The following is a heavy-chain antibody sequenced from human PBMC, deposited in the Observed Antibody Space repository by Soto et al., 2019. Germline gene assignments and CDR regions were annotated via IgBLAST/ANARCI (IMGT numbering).Heavy chain of an antibody. CDR3: ARELRFLEWLSNWFDP. CDR2: IIPILGIA. D-gene: IGHD3-3*01. V-gene: IGHV1-69*04. CDR1: GGTFSSYT. J-gene: IGHJ5*02. Sequence: SVKVSCKASGGTFSSYTISWVRQAPGQGLEWMGRIIPILGIANYAQKFQGRVTITADKSTSTAYMELSSLRSEDTAVYYCARELRFLEWLSNWFDPWGQGTLVTVSS.